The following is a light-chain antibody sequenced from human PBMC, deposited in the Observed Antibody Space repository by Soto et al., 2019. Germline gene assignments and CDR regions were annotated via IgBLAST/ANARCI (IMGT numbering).Light chain of an antibody. CDR1: SSDVGAYNY. V-gene: IGLV2-11*01. CDR3: CSYTNGAYV. CDR2: DVS. J-gene: IGLJ1*01. Sequence: QSALTQPPSVSGSPGQSVTISCTGTSSDVGAYNYVSWYQQHPAKAPNLMIYDVSKRPSGVPDRFSGSKSGNTASLTISGLQAEDEGDYYCCSYTNGAYVFGTGTKVTVL.